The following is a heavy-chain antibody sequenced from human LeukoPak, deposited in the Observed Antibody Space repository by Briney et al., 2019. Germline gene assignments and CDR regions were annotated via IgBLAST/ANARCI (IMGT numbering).Heavy chain of an antibody. CDR1: GFTFNNFG. J-gene: IGHJ3*02. CDR2: VQYNGNNK. V-gene: IGHV3-30*02. Sequence: GGSLRLSCAASGFTFNNFGMHWVRQAPGKGLEWVTFVQYNGNNKYYADSVKGRFTISRDNSKNTLYLQMNSLRVEDTAVYYCAKDPNGDYIGTFDIWGQGTTVIVS. D-gene: IGHD4-17*01. CDR3: AKDPNGDYIGTFDI.